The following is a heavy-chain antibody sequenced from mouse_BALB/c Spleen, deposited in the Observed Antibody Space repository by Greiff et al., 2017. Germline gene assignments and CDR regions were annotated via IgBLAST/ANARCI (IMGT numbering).Heavy chain of an antibody. D-gene: IGHD1-1*01. V-gene: IGHV5-6*01. J-gene: IGHJ1*01. CDR1: GFTFSSYG. Sequence: EVKLMESGGDLVKPGGSLKLSCAASGFTFSSYGMSWVRQTPDKRLEWVATISSGGSYTYYPDSVKGRFTISRDNAKNTLYLQMSSLKSEDTAMYYCAKTFITTVPHWYFDVWGAGTTVTVSS. CDR3: AKTFITTVPHWYFDV. CDR2: ISSGGSYT.